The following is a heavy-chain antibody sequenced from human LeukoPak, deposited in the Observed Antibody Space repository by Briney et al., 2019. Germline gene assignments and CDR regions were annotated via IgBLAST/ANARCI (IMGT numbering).Heavy chain of an antibody. CDR2: IYHSGST. V-gene: IGHV4-38-2*02. Sequence: PSETLSLTCTVSGYSISSGYYWGWIRHPPGKGLEWIESIYHSGSTYYNPSLKSRVNISVDTSKNQLSLKLSSVTDADTAVYYCARAKRYCSSTSCYTGNWFDPWGQGTLVTVSS. CDR1: GYSISSGYY. CDR3: ARAKRYCSSTSCYTGNWFDP. D-gene: IGHD2-2*02. J-gene: IGHJ5*02.